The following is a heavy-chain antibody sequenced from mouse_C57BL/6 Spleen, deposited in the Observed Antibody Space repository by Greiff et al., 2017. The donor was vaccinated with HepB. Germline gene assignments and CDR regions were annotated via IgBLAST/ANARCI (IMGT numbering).Heavy chain of an antibody. V-gene: IGHV1-18*01. Sequence: VQLKQSGPELVKPGASVKIPCKASGYTFTDYNMDWVKQSHGKSLEWIGDINPNNGGTIYNQKFKGKATLTVDKSSSTAYMELRSLTSEDTAVYYCARGGYDAFAYWGQGTLVTVSA. CDR3: ARGGYDAFAY. CDR2: INPNNGGT. J-gene: IGHJ3*01. D-gene: IGHD2-2*01. CDR1: GYTFTDYN.